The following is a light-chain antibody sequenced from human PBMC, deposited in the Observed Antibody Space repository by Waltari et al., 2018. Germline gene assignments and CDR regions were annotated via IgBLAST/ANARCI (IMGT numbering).Light chain of an antibody. CDR3: QTWDSNIFV. CDR2: ADS. CDR1: HLGRKR. J-gene: IGLJ1*01. V-gene: IGLV3-1*01. Sequence: SFELTQPSSVSVSPGQTASIACPGHHLGRKRTSWYQQNAGQSPVLVIYADSGRPSGVPGRFSAARSGDTVTLNISGTQDLDEADYYCQTWDSNIFVFGPGTKVTVL.